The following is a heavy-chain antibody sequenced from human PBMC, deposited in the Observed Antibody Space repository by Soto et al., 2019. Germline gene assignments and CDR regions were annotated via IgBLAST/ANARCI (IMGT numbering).Heavy chain of an antibody. V-gene: IGHV3-74*01. J-gene: IGHJ4*02. CDR1: GFTLRGYW. CDR2: INSDGSST. CDR3: AKDGRLGQFDY. Sequence: EVQLVESGGGLVQPGGSLRLSCAASGFTLRGYWMHWVRQAPGKGLVWVSRINSDGSSTSYADSVKGRFTISRDNAKNPLYLQMNSLRGEDTAGYYCAKDGRLGQFDYWGQGTLVTASS. D-gene: IGHD1-1*01.